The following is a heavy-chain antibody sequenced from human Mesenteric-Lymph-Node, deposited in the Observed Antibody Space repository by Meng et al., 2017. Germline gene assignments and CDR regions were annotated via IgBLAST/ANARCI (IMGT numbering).Heavy chain of an antibody. D-gene: IGHD1-26*01. CDR2: ISSSSSYI. J-gene: IGHJ4*02. V-gene: IGHV3-21*01. Sequence: GESLKISCAASGFTFSGFAMNWVRQAPGKGLEWVSSISSSSSYIYYADSVKGRFTISRDNAKNSLYLQMNSLRAEDTAVYYCASDCIVGACTDYWGQGTLVTVSS. CDR1: GFTFSGFA. CDR3: ASDCIVGACTDY.